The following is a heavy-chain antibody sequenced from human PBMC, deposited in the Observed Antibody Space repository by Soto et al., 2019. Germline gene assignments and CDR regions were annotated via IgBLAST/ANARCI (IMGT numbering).Heavy chain of an antibody. CDR2: ISPYNGDT. V-gene: IGHV1-18*01. J-gene: IGHJ4*02. D-gene: IGHD5-18*01. CDR1: GYTFTTYG. Sequence: ASVKVSCKASGYTFTTYGISWVRQAPGQGLGWMGWISPYNGDTNYAQKFQGRVTMTTDTSTSTAYMDLRSLRSDDTAVYYCARDRLWSLDSWGQGTLVTVSS. CDR3: ARDRLWSLDS.